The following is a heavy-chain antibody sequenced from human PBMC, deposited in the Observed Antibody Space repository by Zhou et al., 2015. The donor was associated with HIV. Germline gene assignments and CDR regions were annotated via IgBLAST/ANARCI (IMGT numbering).Heavy chain of an antibody. CDR3: ARDGYGSGSYPLPVGAFDI. D-gene: IGHD3-10*01. CDR1: GGTFSSYA. J-gene: IGHJ3*02. CDR2: IIPIFGTA. Sequence: QVQLVQSGAEVKKPGSSVKVSCKASGGTFSSYAISWVRQAPGQGLEWMGGIIPIFGTANYAQKFQGRVTITADESTSTAYMELSSLRSEDTAVYYCARDGYGSGSYPLPVGAFDIWGQGTMVTVSS. V-gene: IGHV1-69*01.